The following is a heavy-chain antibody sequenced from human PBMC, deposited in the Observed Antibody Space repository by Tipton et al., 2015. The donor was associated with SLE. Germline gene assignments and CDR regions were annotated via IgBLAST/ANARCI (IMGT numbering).Heavy chain of an antibody. J-gene: IGHJ6*03. V-gene: IGHV4-34*01. D-gene: IGHD3-10*01. CDR3: GRLSAAGMVIPYYYYCYMDA. Sequence: TLSLTCAVSGGSFSGYAWSWVRQPPGKGLEWIGEVSHSRSTNYNPSLKSRGTISLDTSNNQFSLRLSSVTAADTAVYYCGRLSAAGMVIPYYYYCYMDAWGKGTTVTISS. CDR2: VSHSRST. CDR1: GGSFSGYA.